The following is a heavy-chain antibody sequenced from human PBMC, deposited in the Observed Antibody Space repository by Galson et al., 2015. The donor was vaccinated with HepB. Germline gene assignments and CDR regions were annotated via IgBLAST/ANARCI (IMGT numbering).Heavy chain of an antibody. V-gene: IGHV1-18*01. Sequence: SVKVSCKASGYTFTTYGISWVRQAPGQGLEWMGWISAYNGNTNYAQKIQGRVTMTTDTSTSTAYMELRSLRSDDTAVYYCARLDTMTQHYYFDYWGQGTLATVSS. J-gene: IGHJ4*02. D-gene: IGHD3-22*01. CDR1: GYTFTTYG. CDR3: ARLDTMTQHYYFDY. CDR2: ISAYNGNT.